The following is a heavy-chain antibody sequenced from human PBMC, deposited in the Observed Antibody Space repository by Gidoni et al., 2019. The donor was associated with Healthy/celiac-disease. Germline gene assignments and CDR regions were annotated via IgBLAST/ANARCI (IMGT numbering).Heavy chain of an antibody. Sequence: EVQLVESGGGLVQPGGSLRLSCAASGFTFSSNYMSWVRQAPGKGLEWVSVIYSGGSTYYADSVKGRFTISRDNSKNTLYLQMNSLRAEDTAVYYCARIPDSDYYDSPSFDYWGQGTLVTVSS. V-gene: IGHV3-66*01. CDR3: ARIPDSDYYDSPSFDY. CDR1: GFTFSSNY. J-gene: IGHJ4*02. D-gene: IGHD3-22*01. CDR2: IYSGGST.